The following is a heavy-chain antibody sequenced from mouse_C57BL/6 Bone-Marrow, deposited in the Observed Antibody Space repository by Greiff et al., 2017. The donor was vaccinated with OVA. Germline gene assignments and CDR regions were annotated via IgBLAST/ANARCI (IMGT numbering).Heavy chain of an antibody. CDR2: LNPSTGGT. CDR3: ARGGTSPVAY. V-gene: IGHV1-42*01. J-gene: IGHJ3*01. Sequence: EVQLQQSGPELVKPGASVQISCKASGYSFTGYYMNWVKQSPEKSLEWIGELNPSTGGTTYNQKFKAKATLTVDKSSSTAYLQLKSLTSGDSAVYNGARGGTSPVAYWGQGTRVTVSA. CDR1: GYSFTGYY. D-gene: IGHD2-14*01.